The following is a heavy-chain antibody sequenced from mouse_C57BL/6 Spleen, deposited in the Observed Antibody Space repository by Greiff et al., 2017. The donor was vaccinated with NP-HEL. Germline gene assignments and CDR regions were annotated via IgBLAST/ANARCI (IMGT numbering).Heavy chain of an antibody. CDR1: GYTFTSYW. J-gene: IGHJ4*01. Sequence: QVQLQQPGAELVKPGASVKLSCKASGYTFTSYWMHWVKQRPGQGLEWIGMIHPNSGSTNYNEKFKSKATLTVDKSSSTAYMQLSSLTSEDSAVYYCASPLDYGSKVGYYYAMDYWGQGTSVTVSS. D-gene: IGHD1-1*01. CDR3: ASPLDYGSKVGYYYAMDY. V-gene: IGHV1-64*01. CDR2: IHPNSGST.